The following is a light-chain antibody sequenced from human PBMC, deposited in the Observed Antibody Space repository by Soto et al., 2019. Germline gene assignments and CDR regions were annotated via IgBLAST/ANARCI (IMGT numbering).Light chain of an antibody. CDR3: QQTDSYPST. J-gene: IGKJ4*01. CDR1: QVINSF. Sequence: AIQLTQSPSSLSASVGDRVTITCRASQVINSFLAWYQQKPGKAPKLLIYAASSLQTGVPSRFGGSGSATDFTLTINSLQPEDFATYYCQQTDSYPSTFGGGTKVEI. V-gene: IGKV1-13*02. CDR2: AAS.